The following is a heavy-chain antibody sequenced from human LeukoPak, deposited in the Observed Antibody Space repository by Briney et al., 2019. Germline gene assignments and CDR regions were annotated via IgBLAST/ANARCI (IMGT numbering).Heavy chain of an antibody. CDR2: IKQDGSEK. J-gene: IGHJ4*02. V-gene: IGHV3-7*01. Sequence: GGSLRLSCAASGFTFSSYWMSWVRQAPGKGLEWVANIKQDGSEKYYVDSVKCRFTISRDKAKNSLYLQMNSLRAEDTAVYYCARDSGRSGYLASYFDYWGQGTLVTVSS. D-gene: IGHD3-22*01. CDR3: ARDSGRSGYLASYFDY. CDR1: GFTFSSYW.